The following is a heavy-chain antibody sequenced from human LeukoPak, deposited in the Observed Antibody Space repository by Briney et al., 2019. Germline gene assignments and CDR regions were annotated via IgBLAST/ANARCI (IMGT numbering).Heavy chain of an antibody. CDR1: GYSFSSYW. Sequence: GESLKIPCKGSGYSFSSYWIAWVRQMPGKGLKCMGIIYPGDSETRYSPSFQGQVTISADKSITTAYLQWSSLKASDSAMYFCARPLLEWEFLGGGFDYWGQGTLVTVSS. V-gene: IGHV5-51*01. J-gene: IGHJ4*02. CDR2: IYPGDSET. D-gene: IGHD3-3*01. CDR3: ARPLLEWEFLGGGFDY.